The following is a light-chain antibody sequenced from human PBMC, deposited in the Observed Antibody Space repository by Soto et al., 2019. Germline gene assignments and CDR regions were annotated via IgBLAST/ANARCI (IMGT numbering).Light chain of an antibody. V-gene: IGKV1-33*01. CDR2: DAS. J-gene: IGKJ4*01. Sequence: IHLSQSPSAMSALFGSAVPVTIQASPDISTYLNWYQQKPGKAPKLLIYDASNLETGVPSRFSGSGSGTDFTFTISSLQPEDIATYYCQQYDNLPLTFGGGTKVDIK. CDR1: PDISTY. CDR3: QQYDNLPLT.